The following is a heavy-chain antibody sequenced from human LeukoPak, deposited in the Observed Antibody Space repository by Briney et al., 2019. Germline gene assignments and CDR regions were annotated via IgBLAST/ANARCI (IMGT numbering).Heavy chain of an antibody. CDR1: GFTFSSYG. Sequence: GRSLRLSCAASGFTFSSYGMHWVRQAPGKGLEGVAVISYDGSNKYYADSVKGRFTISRDNSKNTLYLQMNSLRAEDTAVYYCAKEWLRSPRYYYYGMDVWGQGTTVTVSS. J-gene: IGHJ6*02. D-gene: IGHD5-12*01. CDR3: AKEWLRSPRYYYYGMDV. CDR2: ISYDGSNK. V-gene: IGHV3-30*18.